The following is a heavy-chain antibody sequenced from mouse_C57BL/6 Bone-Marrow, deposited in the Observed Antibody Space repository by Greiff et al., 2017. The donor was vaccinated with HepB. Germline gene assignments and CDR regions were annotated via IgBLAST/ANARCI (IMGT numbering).Heavy chain of an antibody. CDR3: ARHEEGGYYGSSYYAMDY. D-gene: IGHD1-1*01. Sequence: QVQLKQSGAELVKPGASVKLSCKASGYTFTEYTIHWVKQRSGKGLEWIGWFYPGSGSIKNNEKFKDKATLTADKSSSTVYMELSRLTSEDSAFYVCARHEEGGYYGSSYYAMDYWGQGTSVTVSS. J-gene: IGHJ4*01. CDR2: FYPGSGSI. CDR1: GYTFTEYT. V-gene: IGHV1-62-2*01.